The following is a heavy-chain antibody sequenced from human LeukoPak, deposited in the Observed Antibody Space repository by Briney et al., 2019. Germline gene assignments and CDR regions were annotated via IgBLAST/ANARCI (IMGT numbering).Heavy chain of an antibody. CDR1: GFTFSSYA. CDR3: AKEGNLGYCSGGSCYSNDAFDI. V-gene: IGHV3-30*02. CDR2: IRYDGSNK. J-gene: IGHJ3*02. D-gene: IGHD2-15*01. Sequence: GGSLRLSCAASGFTFSSYAMSWVRQAPGKGLEWVAFIRYDGSNKYYADSVKGRFTISRDNSKNTLYLQMNSLRAEDTAVYYCAKEGNLGYCSGGSCYSNDAFDIWGQGTMVTVSS.